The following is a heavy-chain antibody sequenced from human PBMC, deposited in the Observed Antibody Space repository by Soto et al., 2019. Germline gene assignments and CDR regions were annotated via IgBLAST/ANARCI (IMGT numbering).Heavy chain of an antibody. V-gene: IGHV1-69*02. Sequence: QVQLVQSGAEVKKPGSSVKVSCKASGGTFSSYTISWVRQAPGQGLEWMGRIIPILGIANYAQKFQGRVTITADKSTSTAYMELRSLRSEDTAVYYCARGIVVVTAIREDPSRFDPWGQGTLVTVSS. CDR3: ARGIVVVTAIREDPSRFDP. J-gene: IGHJ5*02. CDR2: IIPILGIA. CDR1: GGTFSSYT. D-gene: IGHD2-21*02.